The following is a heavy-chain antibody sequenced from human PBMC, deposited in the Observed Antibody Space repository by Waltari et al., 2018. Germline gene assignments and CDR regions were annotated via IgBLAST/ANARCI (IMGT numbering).Heavy chain of an antibody. Sequence: QLQLQESGSGLVKPSQTLSLTCAVSGGSISSGGYSWSWIRQPPGKGLEWIVYIDPSGSTYYNPSLKSRVTRSVDRSKNQFSRKLSSVTAADTAVYYCARYGGVYYFDYWGQGTLVTVSS. V-gene: IGHV4-30-2*01. D-gene: IGHD2-8*02. J-gene: IGHJ4*02. CDR3: ARYGGVYYFDY. CDR2: IDPSGST. CDR1: GGSISSGGYS.